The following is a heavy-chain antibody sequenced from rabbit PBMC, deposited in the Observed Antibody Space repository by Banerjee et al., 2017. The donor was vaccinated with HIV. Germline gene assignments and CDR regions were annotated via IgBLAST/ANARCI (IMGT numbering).Heavy chain of an antibody. CDR2: IDGGSGGNT. V-gene: IGHV1S40*01. CDR1: GFSVSSGYD. Sequence: QQLEESGGGLVKPGASLTLTCKASGFSVSSGYDMCWFRQAPGKGPEWIACIDGGSGGNTWYASWARGRFTISRTSPTTVTLQMTSLTAADTATYFCARETGSVWGVGFGLWGQGTLVTVS. CDR3: ARETGSVWGVGFGL. D-gene: IGHD4-1*01. J-gene: IGHJ4*01.